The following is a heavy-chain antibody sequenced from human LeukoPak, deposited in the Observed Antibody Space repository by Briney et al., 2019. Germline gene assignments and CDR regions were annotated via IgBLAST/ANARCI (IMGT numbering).Heavy chain of an antibody. CDR3: ASLGSGSYRFSNYYMDV. CDR2: INPNSGGT. V-gene: IGHV1-2*02. J-gene: IGHJ6*03. D-gene: IGHD3-10*02. CDR1: GYTFTGYY. Sequence: ASVKVSCKASGYTFTGYYMHWVRQAPGQGLEWMGWINPNSGGTNYAQKFQGRVTMTRDTSISTAYMELSRLRSDDTAVYYCASLGSGSYRFSNYYMDVWGKGTTVTIS.